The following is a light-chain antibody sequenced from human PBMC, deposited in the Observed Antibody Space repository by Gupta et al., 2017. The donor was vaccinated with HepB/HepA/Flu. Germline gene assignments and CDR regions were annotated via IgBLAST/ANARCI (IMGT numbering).Light chain of an antibody. CDR2: RNN. J-gene: IGLJ3*02. CDR3: SAWDDSLSGGV. CDR1: RPNFGSCY. V-gene: IGLV1-47*01. Sequence: SVLTQPPSASGPARQRGPISCLRSRPNFGSCYVNWYQQLPGTAPTLLIYRNNTRPSVVPDRFSGSKSGTSASLAISGLRSEDEGDYYCSAWDDSLSGGVFGGGTKLTVL.